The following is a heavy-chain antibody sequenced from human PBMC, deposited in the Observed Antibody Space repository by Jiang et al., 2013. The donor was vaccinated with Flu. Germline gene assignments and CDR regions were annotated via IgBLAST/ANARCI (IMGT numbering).Heavy chain of an antibody. D-gene: IGHD2-15*01. Sequence: YAQKFQGRVTMTEDTSTDTAYMELSSLRSEDTAVYYCATVLLGYYGMDVWGKGTTVTVSS. CDR3: ATVLLGYYGMDV. J-gene: IGHJ6*04. V-gene: IGHV1-24*01.